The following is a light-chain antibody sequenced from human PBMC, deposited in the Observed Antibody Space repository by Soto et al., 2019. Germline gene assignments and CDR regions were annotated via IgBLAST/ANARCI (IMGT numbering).Light chain of an antibody. CDR1: SSDVGSYNL. V-gene: IGLV2-23*01. J-gene: IGLJ1*01. Sequence: QSVLTQPASVSGSPGQSITICCTGTSSDVGSYNLVSWYQKHPGQAPKVMIYGGSKRPSGVTNRFSGSQSGNTASLTISGLQAEDEADYYCCSYAGSSTYVFGNGTKLTVL. CDR3: CSYAGSSTYV. CDR2: GGS.